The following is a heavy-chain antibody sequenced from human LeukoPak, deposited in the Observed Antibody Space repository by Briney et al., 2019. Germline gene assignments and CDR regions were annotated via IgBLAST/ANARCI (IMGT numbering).Heavy chain of an antibody. CDR1: GFTFSIYT. D-gene: IGHD3-22*01. Sequence: GGSLRLSCEASGFTFSIYTMTWVRQAPGKGLEYVSTISSNGGITYYANSVEGRFTISRDDYKNSLYLQMNSLRDEDTAVYYCAREWFYDSSGYYVYWGQGTLVTVSS. J-gene: IGHJ4*02. V-gene: IGHV3-64*01. CDR2: ISSNGGIT. CDR3: AREWFYDSSGYYVY.